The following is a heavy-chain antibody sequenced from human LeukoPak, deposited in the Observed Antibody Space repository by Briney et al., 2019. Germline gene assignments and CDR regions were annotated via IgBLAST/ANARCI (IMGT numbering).Heavy chain of an antibody. D-gene: IGHD1-26*01. Sequence: GASLQISCEGSGYSFTTYWIGWGRQLPGKGLEWMGIIYPGDSDTRYSPSFQGQVTISADKSISTAYLQWSSLKASDTAMYYCARSSGSHRSFDYWGRGTLVTVSS. CDR3: ARSSGSHRSFDY. V-gene: IGHV5-51*01. CDR2: IYPGDSDT. CDR1: GYSFTTYW. J-gene: IGHJ4*02.